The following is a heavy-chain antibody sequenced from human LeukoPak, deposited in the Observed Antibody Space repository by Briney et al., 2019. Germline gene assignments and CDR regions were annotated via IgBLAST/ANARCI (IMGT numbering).Heavy chain of an antibody. V-gene: IGHV4-59*08. CDR2: IYYSGST. J-gene: IGHJ3*02. CDR1: GGSISSYY. CDR3: ARGAYSYDSSGAFDI. Sequence: PSESLSLTCTVSGGSISSYYWSWIRQPPGKGLEWIGYIYYSGSTNYNPSLKSRATISVDTSKNQFSLKLGAVTAADTAVYFCARGAYSYDSSGAFDIWGQGTMVTVSS. D-gene: IGHD3-22*01.